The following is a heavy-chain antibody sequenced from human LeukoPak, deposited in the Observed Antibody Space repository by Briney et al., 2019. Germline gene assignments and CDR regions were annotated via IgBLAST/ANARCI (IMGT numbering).Heavy chain of an antibody. CDR3: ARDYSSSWYRYYYGMDV. CDR2: ISYDGSNK. J-gene: IGHJ6*04. V-gene: IGHV3-30*04. D-gene: IGHD6-13*01. CDR1: GFTFSSYA. Sequence: GGSLRLSCAASGFTFSSYAMHWVRQAPGKGLEWVAVISYDGSNKYYADSVKGRFTISGDNSKNTLYLQMNSLRAEDTAVYYCARDYSSSWYRYYYGMDVWGKGTTVTVSS.